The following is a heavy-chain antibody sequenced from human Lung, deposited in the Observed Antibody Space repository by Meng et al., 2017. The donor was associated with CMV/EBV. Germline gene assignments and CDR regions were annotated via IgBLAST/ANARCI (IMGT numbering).Heavy chain of an antibody. V-gene: IGHV1-2*06. CDR2: FNCNSGGT. D-gene: IGHD4-17*01. CDR3: AIFYGDYVPYPY. Sequence: RASRSTFTGSYMRWVRQAPGQGLEWMGRFNCNSGGTNYAQKFQGGVTMTRDTSINTAYMELSRLRSDDTAVYYCAIFYGDYVPYPYWGQGTLVTVSS. CDR1: RSTFTGSY. J-gene: IGHJ4*02.